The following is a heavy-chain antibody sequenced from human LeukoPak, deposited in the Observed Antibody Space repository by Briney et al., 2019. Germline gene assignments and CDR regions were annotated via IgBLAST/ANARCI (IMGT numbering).Heavy chain of an antibody. CDR3: ARDSWWELLYFDY. J-gene: IGHJ4*02. Sequence: SETLSLTCTVSGASTSNYYWSWIRQPPEKGLEWIGYIYYSGSTNYNPSLKSRVTISVDTSKNQFSLKLSSVTAADTAVYYCARDSWWELLYFDYWGQGTLVTVSS. CDR1: GASTSNYY. V-gene: IGHV4-59*12. CDR2: IYYSGST. D-gene: IGHD1-26*01.